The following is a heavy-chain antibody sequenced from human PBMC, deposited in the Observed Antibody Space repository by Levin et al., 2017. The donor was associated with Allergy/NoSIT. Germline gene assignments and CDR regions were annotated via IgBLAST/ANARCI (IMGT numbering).Heavy chain of an antibody. CDR2: INSDGSST. CDR1: GFTFSSYW. CDR3: ARAAETTLGRNGMDG. D-gene: IGHD1/OR15-1a*01. J-gene: IGHJ6*02. V-gene: IGHV3-74*01. Sequence: GGSLRLSCAASGFTFSSYWMHWVRQDPGKGLVWVSRINSDGSSTNYADSVKGRFTISRDNAKNTLYLQMNSLRAEDTAVYYCARAAETTLGRNGMDGWGQGTTVTVSS.